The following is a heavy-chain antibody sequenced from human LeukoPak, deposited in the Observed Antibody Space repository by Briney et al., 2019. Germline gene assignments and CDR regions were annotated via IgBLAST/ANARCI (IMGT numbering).Heavy chain of an antibody. CDR2: IKEDGSEK. J-gene: IGHJ4*02. Sequence: GGSLRLSCAASGFTFSSYWMSWVRQAPGKGLEWVANIKEDGSEKYYVDSMKGRLTISRDTAKSSLYLQMNSLRAEDTAVYYCARLRAGDYFDYWGQGTLVTVSS. CDR1: GFTFSSYW. V-gene: IGHV3-7*04. CDR3: ARLRAGDYFDY. D-gene: IGHD6-19*01.